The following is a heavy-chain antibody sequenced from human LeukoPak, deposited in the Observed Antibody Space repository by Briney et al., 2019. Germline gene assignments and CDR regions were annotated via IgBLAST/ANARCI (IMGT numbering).Heavy chain of an antibody. J-gene: IGHJ4*02. D-gene: IGHD1-7*01. V-gene: IGHV3-9*03. CDR1: GFTFDDYA. Sequence: PGRSLRLSCAASGFTFDDYAMHWVRQAPGKGLEWVSGISWNSGSTGYADSVKGRFTISRDNAKNSLYLQMNSLRAEDMALYYCAKDIGADWNYAPYYFDYWGQGTLVTVSS. CDR3: AKDIGADWNYAPYYFDY. CDR2: ISWNSGST.